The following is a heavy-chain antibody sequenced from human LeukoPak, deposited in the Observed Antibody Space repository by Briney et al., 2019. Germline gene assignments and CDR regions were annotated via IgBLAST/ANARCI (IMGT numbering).Heavy chain of an antibody. V-gene: IGHV4-4*07. CDR3: ARAAGRDTTSGLDFDY. Sequence: SETLSLTCTVSGASIGSYYWSWIRQPAGKGLEWIGRIYSSRSIYNPSLKSRVTMSVDTSKNQFSLKLGSVTAADTAVYYCARAAGRDTTSGLDFDYWGQGILVTVSS. CDR2: IYSSRS. CDR1: GASIGSYY. J-gene: IGHJ4*02. D-gene: IGHD1-26*01.